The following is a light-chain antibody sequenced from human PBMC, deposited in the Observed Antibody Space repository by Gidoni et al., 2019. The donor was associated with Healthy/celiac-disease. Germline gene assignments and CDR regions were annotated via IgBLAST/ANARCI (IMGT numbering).Light chain of an antibody. CDR2: AAY. V-gene: IGKV1-39*01. Sequence: DIQMTQSPSSLSASVGDRVTITCRASHSIRSNVNWYQQKPGKAPKLMIDAAYSLQSGVPSSFIGRGSGTDFTRTISSLQPEDCATYYRQQSYSTPLTFGGGTKVEIK. CDR1: HSIRSN. CDR3: QQSYSTPLT. J-gene: IGKJ4*01.